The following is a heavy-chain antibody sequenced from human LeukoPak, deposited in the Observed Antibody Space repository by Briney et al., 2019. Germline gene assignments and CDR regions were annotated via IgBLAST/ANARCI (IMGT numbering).Heavy chain of an antibody. CDR2: IRHGGSNG. V-gene: IGHV3-30*02. Sequence: GGSLTLSCSASGFTFSDYARHWVRQAPGKGLEWVTFIRHGGSNGNYAGFVRGRIIISRDNYKNTLRLQMNRMTDGATDVHFCALGGVRGTYYVHLWREGTTVSVSS. CDR3: ALGGVRGTYYVHL. J-gene: IGHJ6*03. CDR1: GFTFSDYA. D-gene: IGHD3-16*01.